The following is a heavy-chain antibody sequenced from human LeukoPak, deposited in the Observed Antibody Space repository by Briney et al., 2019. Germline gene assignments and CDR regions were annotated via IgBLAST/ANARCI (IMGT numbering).Heavy chain of an antibody. CDR3: AGAPLNYDILAGYYTLAFDV. J-gene: IGHJ3*01. CDR1: GDSISSASYS. CDR2: NYHSGTT. V-gene: IGHV4-30-2*01. Sequence: PSQTLSLTCAVSGDSISSASYSWTWIRQPLEKGLEWIGYNYHSGTTYYNPSLKSRVTISVDRSKNQFSLRLTSVTAADTAVYYCAGAPLNYDILAGYYTLAFDVWGRGTLVTVSS. D-gene: IGHD3-9*01.